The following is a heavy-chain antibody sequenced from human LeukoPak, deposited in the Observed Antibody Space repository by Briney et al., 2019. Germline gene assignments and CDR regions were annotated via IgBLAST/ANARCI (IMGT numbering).Heavy chain of an antibody. CDR1: GYSISSGYY. V-gene: IGHV4-38-2*02. CDR2: IYHSGST. Sequence: KPSETLSLTCTVSGYSISSGYYWGWIRQPPGKGLEWIGSIYHSGSTHYNPSLKSRVTISVDTSSNQFSLKLSSVTAADTAVYYCAREVAMVRGTYYYYYMDVWGKGTTVTVSS. D-gene: IGHD3-10*01. CDR3: AREVAMVRGTYYYYYMDV. J-gene: IGHJ6*03.